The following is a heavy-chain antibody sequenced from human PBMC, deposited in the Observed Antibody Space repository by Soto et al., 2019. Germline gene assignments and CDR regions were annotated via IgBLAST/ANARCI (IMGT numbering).Heavy chain of an antibody. J-gene: IGHJ5*02. V-gene: IGHV4-59*08. CDR3: ASPFPPRHSGSHHVDL. Sequence: QVQLQESGPGLVKPSETLSLTCTVSNDSISPYYWSWIRQPPGKGLEWIGFIYYSGSTTYNPSLKRRVTISVATSKNQFSLKLTSVTAADAAIDYCASPFPPRHSGSHHVDLWGQGTLVTVSS. CDR1: NDSISPYY. CDR2: IYYSGST. D-gene: IGHD3-10*01.